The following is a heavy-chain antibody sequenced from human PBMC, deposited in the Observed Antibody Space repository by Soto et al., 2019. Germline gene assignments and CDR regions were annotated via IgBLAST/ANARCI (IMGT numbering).Heavy chain of an antibody. V-gene: IGHV5-51*01. CDR1: GYNFTNYW. J-gene: IGHJ6*02. Sequence: PGESLKISCKGSGYNFTNYWIGWVRQMPGKGLEWMGIIYPGDSDTKYNPSFQGQVTISADKSITTTYLQWSSLKASDTAIYYCAASIFYYGMDVWGRVTTVAVSS. CDR3: AASIFYYGMDV. CDR2: IYPGDSDT.